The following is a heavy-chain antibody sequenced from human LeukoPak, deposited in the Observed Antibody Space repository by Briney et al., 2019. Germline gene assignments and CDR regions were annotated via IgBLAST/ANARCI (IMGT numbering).Heavy chain of an antibody. J-gene: IGHJ6*03. CDR3: ARERLLYTLGSLGFYYYYRDV. Sequence: SETLSLTCTVCGGSISSSSYYWGWIRQPPGKGLEWIGSIYYSGSTYYNPSLKSRVTISVDTSKNQFSLKLSSVTAADTAVYYCARERLLYTLGSLGFYYYYRDVWGKGTTVTVSS. V-gene: IGHV4-39*02. CDR1: GGSISSSSYY. D-gene: IGHD2-2*02. CDR2: IYYSGST.